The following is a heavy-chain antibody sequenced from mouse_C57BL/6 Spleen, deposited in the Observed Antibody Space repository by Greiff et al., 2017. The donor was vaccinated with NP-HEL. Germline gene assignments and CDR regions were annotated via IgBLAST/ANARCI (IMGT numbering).Heavy chain of an antibody. V-gene: IGHV1-55*01. CDR1: GYTFTSYW. D-gene: IGHD1-1*01. Sequence: QVQLQQPGAELVKPGASVKMSCKASGYTFTSYWITWVKQRPGQGLEWIGDIYPGSGSTNYNEKFKSKATLTVDTSSSTAYMQLSSLTSEDSAVYYCARECTTVVAPYYFDYWGQGTTLTVSS. CDR3: ARECTTVVAPYYFDY. CDR2: IYPGSGST. J-gene: IGHJ2*01.